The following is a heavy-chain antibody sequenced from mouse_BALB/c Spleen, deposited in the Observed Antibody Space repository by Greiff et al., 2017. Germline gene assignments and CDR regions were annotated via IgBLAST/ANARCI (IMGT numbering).Heavy chain of an antibody. D-gene: IGHD2-2*01. CDR1: GYSITSDYA. Sequence: EVKLMESGPGLVKPSQSLSLTCTVTGYSITSDYAWNWIRQFPGNKLEWMGYISYSGSTSYNPSLKSRISITRDTSKNQFFLQLNSVTTEDTATYYCARDYYGYDRAFAYWGQGTLVTVSA. J-gene: IGHJ3*01. CDR3: ARDYYGYDRAFAY. V-gene: IGHV3-2*02. CDR2: ISYSGST.